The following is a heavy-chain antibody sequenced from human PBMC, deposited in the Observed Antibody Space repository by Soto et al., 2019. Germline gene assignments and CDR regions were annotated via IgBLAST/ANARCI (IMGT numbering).Heavy chain of an antibody. D-gene: IGHD3-10*01. CDR1: GGSISSGGYS. Sequence: SETLSLTCAVSGGSISSGGYSWSWIRQPPGKGLEWIGYIYHSGSTYYNPSLKSRVTISVDRSKNQFSLKLSSVTAADTAVYYCARGPLMVRGVILWFDPWGQGTLVTVSS. J-gene: IGHJ5*02. CDR2: IYHSGST. CDR3: ARGPLMVRGVILWFDP. V-gene: IGHV4-30-2*01.